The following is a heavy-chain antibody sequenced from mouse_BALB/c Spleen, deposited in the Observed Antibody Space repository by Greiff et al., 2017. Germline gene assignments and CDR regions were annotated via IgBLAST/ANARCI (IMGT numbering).Heavy chain of an antibody. Sequence: QVQLKQSGAELARPGASVKMSCKASGYTFTSYTMHWVKQRPGQGLEWIGYINPSSGYTNYNQKFKDKATLTADKSSSTAYMQLSSLTSEDSAVYYCARPYYRGAMDYWGQGTSVTVSS. J-gene: IGHJ4*01. CDR2: INPSSGYT. D-gene: IGHD2-10*01. V-gene: IGHV1-4*01. CDR1: GYTFTSYT. CDR3: ARPYYRGAMDY.